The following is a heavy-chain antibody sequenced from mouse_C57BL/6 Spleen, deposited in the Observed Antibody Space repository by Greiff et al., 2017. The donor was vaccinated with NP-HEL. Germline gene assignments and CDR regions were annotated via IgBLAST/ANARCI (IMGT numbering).Heavy chain of an antibody. V-gene: IGHV1-15*01. CDR2: IDPETGGT. CDR1: GYTFTDYE. J-gene: IGHJ4*01. CDR3: TRWLLYYAMDY. Sequence: VQVVESGAELVRPGASVTLSCKASGYTFTDYEMHWVKQTPVHGLEWIGAIDPETGGTAYNQKFKGKAILTADKSSSTAYMELRSLTSEDSAVYYCTRWLLYYAMDYWGQGTSVTVSS. D-gene: IGHD2-3*01.